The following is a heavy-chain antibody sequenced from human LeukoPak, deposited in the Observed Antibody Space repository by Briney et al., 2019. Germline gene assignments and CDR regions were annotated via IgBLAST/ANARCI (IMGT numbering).Heavy chain of an antibody. V-gene: IGHV3-73*01. Sequence: GGSLRLSCAASGFTFSGSAMHWLRQASGKGLEWVGRIRSKANSYATAYAASVKGSFTISRDDSKNTAYLQMNSLKTEDTAVYYCTRLDYGGNYTPLDYWGQGTLVTVSS. J-gene: IGHJ4*02. CDR2: IRSKANSYAT. D-gene: IGHD4/OR15-4a*01. CDR3: TRLDYGGNYTPLDY. CDR1: GFTFSGSA.